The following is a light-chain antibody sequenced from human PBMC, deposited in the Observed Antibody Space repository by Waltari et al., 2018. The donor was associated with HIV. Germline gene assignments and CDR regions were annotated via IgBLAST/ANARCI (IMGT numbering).Light chain of an antibody. V-gene: IGKV3-20*01. Sequence: EIVFPQPLALLAMSPGARGTLSCWASQIVNSSYLAWYQQKPGQAPRLLIYGASSRATGIPDRFSGSGSGTDFTLSISGLEAEDVAVYYCQHFGSSHLTFGGGTKVEIK. CDR2: GAS. J-gene: IGKJ4*01. CDR3: QHFGSSHLT. CDR1: QIVNSSY.